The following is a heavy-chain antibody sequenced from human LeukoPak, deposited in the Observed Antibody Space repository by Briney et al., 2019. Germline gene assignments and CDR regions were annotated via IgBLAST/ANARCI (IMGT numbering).Heavy chain of an antibody. CDR3: ARGPPYYDFWSGYSGFDP. Sequence: PSETLSLTCAVYGGSFSGYCWSWIRQPPGKGLEWIGEINHSGSTNYNPSLKSRVTISVDTSKNQFSLKLSSVTAADTAVYYCARGPPYYDFWSGYSGFDPWGQGTLVTVSS. CDR2: INHSGST. V-gene: IGHV4-34*01. J-gene: IGHJ5*02. CDR1: GGSFSGYC. D-gene: IGHD3-3*01.